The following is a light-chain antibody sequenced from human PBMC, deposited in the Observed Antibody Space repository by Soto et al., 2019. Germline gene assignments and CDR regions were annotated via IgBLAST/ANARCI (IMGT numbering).Light chain of an antibody. CDR2: DVS. V-gene: IGLV2-11*01. Sequence: QSALAQPRPVSGSPGQSVTISCTGTSGDVGRYNHVSWYQQYPGKAPKLMIYDVSKRPSGVPDRFSGSKSGNTASLTISGLQADDEADYFCRSYAGSYTYVFGTGTKVTVL. J-gene: IGLJ1*01. CDR3: RSYAGSYTYV. CDR1: SGDVGRYNH.